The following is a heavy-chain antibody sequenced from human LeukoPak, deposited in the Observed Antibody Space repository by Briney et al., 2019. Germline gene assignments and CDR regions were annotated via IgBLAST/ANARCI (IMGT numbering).Heavy chain of an antibody. J-gene: IGHJ4*02. CDR3: ARDLLTGDYFDY. V-gene: IGHV1-46*01. D-gene: IGHD3-9*01. CDR2: INPSGGST. Sequence: ASVKVSCKASGYTFTSYYMHWVRQAPGQGLEWMGIINPSGGSTSYAQKFQGRVTITRDTSASTAYMELSSLRSEDTAVYYCARDLLTGDYFDYWGQGTLVTVSS. CDR1: GYTFTSYY.